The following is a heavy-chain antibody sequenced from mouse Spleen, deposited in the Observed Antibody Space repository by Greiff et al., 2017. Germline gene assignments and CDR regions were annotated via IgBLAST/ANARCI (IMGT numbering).Heavy chain of an antibody. V-gene: IGHV5-6*01. CDR1: GFTFSSYG. CDR2: ISSGGSYT. CDR3: ARHHREVYFDY. Sequence: EVQVVESGGDLVKPGGSLKLSCAASGFTFSSYGMSWVRQTPDKRLEWVATISSGGSYTYYPDSVKGRFTISRDNAKNTLYLQMSSLKSEDTAMYYCARHHREVYFDYWGQGTTLTVSS. J-gene: IGHJ2*01.